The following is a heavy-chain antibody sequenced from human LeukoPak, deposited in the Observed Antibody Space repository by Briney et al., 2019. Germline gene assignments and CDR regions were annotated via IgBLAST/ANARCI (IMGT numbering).Heavy chain of an antibody. CDR2: ISSGSSYI. CDR1: GFTFSSYS. CDR3: ARDVSDSSGYYLLGYYYGMDV. V-gene: IGHV3-21*01. Sequence: GGSLRLSCAASGFTFSSYSMNWVRQAPGKGLEWVSSISSGSSYIYYADSVKGRFTISRDNAKNSLYLQMNSLRAEDTAVYYCARDVSDSSGYYLLGYYYGMDVWGQGTTVTVSS. J-gene: IGHJ6*02. D-gene: IGHD3-22*01.